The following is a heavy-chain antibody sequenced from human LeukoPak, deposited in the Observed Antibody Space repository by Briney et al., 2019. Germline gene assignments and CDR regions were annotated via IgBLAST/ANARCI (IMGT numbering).Heavy chain of an antibody. D-gene: IGHD6-6*01. Sequence: SGGSLRLSCAASGFTFSSYAMSWVRQAPGKGLEWVSAISGSGGSTYYADSVKGRFTISRDNSKNTLYLQMNSLTAEDTAIYYCAKLNERYSSSSGFDYWGQGTLVTVSS. CDR3: AKLNERYSSSSGFDY. CDR2: ISGSGGST. CDR1: GFTFSSYA. J-gene: IGHJ4*02. V-gene: IGHV3-23*01.